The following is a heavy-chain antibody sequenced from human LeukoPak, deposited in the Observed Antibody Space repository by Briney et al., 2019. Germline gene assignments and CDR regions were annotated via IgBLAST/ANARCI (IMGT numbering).Heavy chain of an antibody. D-gene: IGHD2-15*01. J-gene: IGHJ3*02. CDR2: LYPEDGEA. CDR3: AKPQHIVVVGDAFDI. CDR1: GHTLTKLS. V-gene: IGHV1-24*01. Sequence: ASVKVSCKVSGHTLTKLSIQWVRQAPGKGLEWMGGLYPEDGEAIYAQNFQGRVTMTEDTPTDTAYMELRSLRSDDTAVYYCAKPQHIVVVGDAFDIWGQGTMVTVSS.